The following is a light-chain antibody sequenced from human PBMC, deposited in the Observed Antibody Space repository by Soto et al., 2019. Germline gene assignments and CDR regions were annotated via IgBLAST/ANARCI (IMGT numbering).Light chain of an antibody. J-gene: IGLJ2*01. CDR3: QLWDSNSDHVV. CDR2: DDR. CDR1: NIGRKS. Sequence: SYELTQPPSVSVAPGQTARITWGGTNIGRKSVHWYQQKPGQAPVVVVYDDRDRPSGIPERFSGSNSGNTAALTISRVEAGDEADYYCQLWDSNSDHVVFGGGTKLPVL. V-gene: IGLV3-21*02.